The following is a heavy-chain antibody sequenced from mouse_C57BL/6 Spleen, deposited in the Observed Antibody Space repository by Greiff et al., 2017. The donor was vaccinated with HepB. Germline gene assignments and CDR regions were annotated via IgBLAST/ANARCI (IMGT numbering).Heavy chain of an antibody. Sequence: QVQLQQSGAELVRPGASVKLSCKASGYTFTDYYINWVKQRPGQGLEWIARIYPGSGNTYYNEKFKGKATLTAEKSSSTAYMQLSSLTSEDSAVYFCARILPFYAMDYWGQGTSVTVSS. CDR3: ARILPFYAMDY. CDR1: GYTFTDYY. D-gene: IGHD1-1*01. CDR2: IYPGSGNT. V-gene: IGHV1-76*01. J-gene: IGHJ4*01.